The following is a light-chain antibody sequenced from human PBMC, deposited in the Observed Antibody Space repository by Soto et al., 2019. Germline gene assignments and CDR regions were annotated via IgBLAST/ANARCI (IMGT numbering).Light chain of an antibody. V-gene: IGKV3D-15*01. J-gene: IGKJ1*01. CDR1: QSAGNF. CDR2: YIS. Sequence: ETASLSCRASQSAGNFLAWYQQKPGQAPRLLIYYISTRATGIPARFSGSGSGTEFTLTIYCLQSEDSAGYYSKEHKQLPITFGQGTMADIK. CDR3: KEHKQLPIT.